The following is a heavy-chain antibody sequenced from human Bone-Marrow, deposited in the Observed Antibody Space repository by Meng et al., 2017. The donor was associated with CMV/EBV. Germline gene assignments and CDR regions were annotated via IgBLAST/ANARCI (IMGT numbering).Heavy chain of an antibody. J-gene: IGHJ5*02. D-gene: IGHD3-22*01. CDR3: ARDDFSETSHYDGSGPSWFDP. Sequence: ASVKVSCKASGYSFTDYYVHWVRQAPGQGFEWMGRINPDSGATKFAQRFEGRVALTRDTSSNTAYMELSRLSSDDTAVYFCARDDFSETSHYDGSGPSWFDPWGQGTLVTVSS. V-gene: IGHV1-2*06. CDR1: GYSFTDYY. CDR2: INPDSGAT.